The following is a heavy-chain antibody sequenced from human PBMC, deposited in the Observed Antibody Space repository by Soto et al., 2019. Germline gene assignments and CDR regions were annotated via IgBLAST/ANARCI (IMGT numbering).Heavy chain of an antibody. J-gene: IGHJ4*02. D-gene: IGHD4-17*01. CDR3: ARGDDYGDPGDY. CDR1: GGSFSGYY. V-gene: IGHV4-34*01. CDR2: INHSGST. Sequence: QVQLQQWGAGLLKPSETLSLTCAVYGGSFSGYYWSWIRQPPGKGLEWIGEINHSGSTNYNPSLKSRVTISVDTSKNQFSLKLSSVTAAATAVYYCARGDDYGDPGDYLGQGTLVTVSS.